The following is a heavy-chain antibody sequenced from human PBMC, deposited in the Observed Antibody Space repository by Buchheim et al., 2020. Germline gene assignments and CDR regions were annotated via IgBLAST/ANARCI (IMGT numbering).Heavy chain of an antibody. CDR2: IKQDGSEK. Sequence: VESGGGLVQPGGSLRLSCVGSGFSFSNYWVSWVRQAPGKGLECVANIKQDGSEKYYADSVKGRFIISRDNAKNSLYLQMNSLRVDDTAAYYCARLLITMVGKSEYFDFWGQGTL. V-gene: IGHV3-7*01. CDR1: GFSFSNYW. J-gene: IGHJ4*02. D-gene: IGHD3-10*01. CDR3: ARLLITMVGKSEYFDF.